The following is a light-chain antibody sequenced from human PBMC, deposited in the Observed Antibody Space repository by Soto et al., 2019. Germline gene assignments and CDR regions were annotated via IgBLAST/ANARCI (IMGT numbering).Light chain of an antibody. CDR1: QSISSY. CDR2: AAS. CDR3: QQRYSTPWT. Sequence: DIQMTQSPSSLSASVGDRVTITCRASQSISSYLNWYQQKPGKAPKLLIYAASSLQSGVPSRFSGSGSGKDFTLTISRLQPEDCATYYCQQRYSTPWTFGQGTKVEIK. J-gene: IGKJ1*01. V-gene: IGKV1-39*01.